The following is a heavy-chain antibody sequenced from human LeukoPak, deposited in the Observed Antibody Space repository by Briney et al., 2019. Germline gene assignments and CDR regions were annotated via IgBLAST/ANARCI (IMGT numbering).Heavy chain of an antibody. D-gene: IGHD3-10*02. CDR1: GFTFSSYW. CDR2: IKSDGSSR. Sequence: GGSLRLSCAASGFTFSSYWMYWVRQAPGKGPVWVSRIKSDGSSRMYADSVKGRFTISRDNAKNSLYLQMNSLRAEDTAVYYCAELGITMIGGVWGKGTTVTISS. V-gene: IGHV3-74*03. CDR3: AELGITMIGGV. J-gene: IGHJ6*04.